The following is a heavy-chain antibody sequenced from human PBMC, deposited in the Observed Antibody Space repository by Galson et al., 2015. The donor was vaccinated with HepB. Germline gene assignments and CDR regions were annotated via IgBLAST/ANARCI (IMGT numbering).Heavy chain of an antibody. D-gene: IGHD3-22*01. CDR3: AREHYYYSSGSYIGAFYF. J-gene: IGHJ3*01. V-gene: IGHV3-7*03. Sequence: SLRLSCAASGFTFSYFWMSWVRQAPGKGLEWVANINLDGSERYYVDSVKGRFTISRDNAQNSLYLQMNSLRAEDTAVYYCAREHYYYSSGSYIGAFYFWGQGTMVTVSS. CDR1: GFTFSYFW. CDR2: INLDGSER.